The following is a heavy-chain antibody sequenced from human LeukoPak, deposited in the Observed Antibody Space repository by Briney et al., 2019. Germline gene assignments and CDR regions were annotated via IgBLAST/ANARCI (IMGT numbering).Heavy chain of an antibody. Sequence: GGSLRLSCAASGFTFSSYSMNWVRQAPGKGLEWVSYISSSSSTIYYADSVKGRFTISRDNAKDSPYLQMNSLRAEDTAVYYCARGSSPRAYSGYDAGLGMDVWGQGTTVTVSS. CDR2: ISSSSSTI. CDR3: ARGSSPRAYSGYDAGLGMDV. D-gene: IGHD5-12*01. V-gene: IGHV3-48*04. J-gene: IGHJ6*02. CDR1: GFTFSSYS.